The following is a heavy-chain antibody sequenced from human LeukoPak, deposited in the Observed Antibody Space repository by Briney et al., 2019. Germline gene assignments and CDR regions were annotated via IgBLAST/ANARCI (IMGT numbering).Heavy chain of an antibody. V-gene: IGHV3-23*01. Sequence: GGSLRLSCAASGFTFSSYAMSWVRQAPGKGLEWVSAISGSGGSTYYADSVKGRFAISRDNSKNTLHLRMNSLRAEDTAVYYCAKDGLDGYYDSSGYLDYWGQGTLVTVSS. CDR3: AKDGLDGYYDSSGYLDY. J-gene: IGHJ4*02. CDR1: GFTFSSYA. D-gene: IGHD3-22*01. CDR2: ISGSGGST.